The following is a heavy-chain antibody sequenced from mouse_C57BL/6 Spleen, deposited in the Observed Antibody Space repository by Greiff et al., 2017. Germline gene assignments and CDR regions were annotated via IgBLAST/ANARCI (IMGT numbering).Heavy chain of an antibody. V-gene: IGHV1-55*01. J-gene: IGHJ2*01. CDR1: GYTFTSYW. D-gene: IGHD1-1*01. CDR3: ARDHYYGSSPDY. CDR2: IYPGSGST. Sequence: VQLQQPGAELVKPGASVKMSCKASGYTFTSYWITWVKQRPGQGLEWIGDIYPGSGSTNYNEKFKSKATLTVDTSSSTAYMQLSSLTSEDSAVYYCARDHYYGSSPDYWGQGTTLTVSS.